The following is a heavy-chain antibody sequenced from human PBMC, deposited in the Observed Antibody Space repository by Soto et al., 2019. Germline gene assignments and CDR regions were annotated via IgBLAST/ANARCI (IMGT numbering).Heavy chain of an antibody. CDR1: GFTFSSYA. CDR3: AKDTGLDIVLIFFAIPSHNYYVMDF. Sequence: GGSLRLSCAASGFTFSSYAMSWVRQAPGKGLEWVSAISGSGGSTYYADSVKGRFTISRDNSKNTLYLQMNSLRAEDTAVYYCAKDTGLDIVLIFFAIPSHNYYVMDFWGQRSTVTVSS. J-gene: IGHJ6*02. V-gene: IGHV3-23*01. D-gene: IGHD2-8*01. CDR2: ISGSGGST.